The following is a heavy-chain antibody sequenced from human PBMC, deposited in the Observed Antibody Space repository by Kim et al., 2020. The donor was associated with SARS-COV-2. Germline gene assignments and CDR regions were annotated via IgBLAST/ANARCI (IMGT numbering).Heavy chain of an antibody. D-gene: IGHD3-16*01. J-gene: IGHJ5*02. CDR3: ARDTITFGNNWFDP. Sequence: PSLKSRVTKSVDTSKTQFSLKLSSVTAADTAVYYCARDTITFGNNWFDPWGQGTLVTVSS. V-gene: IGHV4-30-2*04.